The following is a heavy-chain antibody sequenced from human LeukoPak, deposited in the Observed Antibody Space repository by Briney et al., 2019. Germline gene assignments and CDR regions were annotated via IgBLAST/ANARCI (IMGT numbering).Heavy chain of an antibody. CDR3: ARDSGSGWYQYFDY. CDR2: IWYDGSNK. CDR1: EFTFSSYG. J-gene: IGHJ4*02. Sequence: PGGSLRLSCAASEFTFSSYGMHWARQAPGKGLEWVAVIWYDGSNKYYADSVKGRFTISRDNSKNTLYLQMNSLRAEDTAVYYCARDSGSGWYQYFDYWGQGTLVTVSS. V-gene: IGHV3-33*01. D-gene: IGHD6-19*01.